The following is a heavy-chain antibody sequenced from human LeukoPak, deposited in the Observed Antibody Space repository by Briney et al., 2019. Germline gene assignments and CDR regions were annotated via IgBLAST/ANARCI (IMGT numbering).Heavy chain of an antibody. CDR1: GFTFSSYG. D-gene: IGHD2-2*02. CDR3: ARARVLPAAIEERYYYYNRDV. CDR2: ISYDGSNK. J-gene: IGHJ6*03. Sequence: GGSLRLSCAASGFTFSSYGMHWVRQAPGKGLEWVAVISYDGSNKYYADSVKGRFTISRDNSKNTLYLQMNSLRAEDTAVYYWARARVLPAAIEERYYYYNRDVGGKGPTATVSS. V-gene: IGHV3-30*03.